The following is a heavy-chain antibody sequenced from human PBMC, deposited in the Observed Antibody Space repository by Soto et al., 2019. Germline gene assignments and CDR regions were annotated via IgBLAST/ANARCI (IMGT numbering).Heavy chain of an antibody. CDR1: GFTFSDYA. V-gene: IGHV3-30*18. Sequence: VQLVESGGGVVQPGRSLRLSCAASGFTFSDYAMHWVRQAPGKGLEWVAVVSHDGRNIHYADSVKGRFTSSRDSSKTTVYLEMTSLRAEDTAVYYCAKGGRQWLVTSDFNYWGQGALVTVSS. J-gene: IGHJ4*02. D-gene: IGHD6-19*01. CDR3: AKGGRQWLVTSDFNY. CDR2: VSHDGRNI.